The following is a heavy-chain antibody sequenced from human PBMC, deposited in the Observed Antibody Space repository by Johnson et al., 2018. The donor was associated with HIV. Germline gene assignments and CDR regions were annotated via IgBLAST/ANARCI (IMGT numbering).Heavy chain of an antibody. CDR3: AKCGDPDAFDI. J-gene: IGHJ3*02. D-gene: IGHD3-10*01. V-gene: IGHV3-7*02. Sequence: VQLVESGGGLVQPGGSLRLSCTASGFTFSTYWMSWVRQAPGKGLEWVANIKQDGSEKYYVDSVKGRFTISRDNSKNTLYLQMNSLRAEDTAVYYCAKCGDPDAFDIWGQGTMVTVSS. CDR1: GFTFSTYW. CDR2: IKQDGSEK.